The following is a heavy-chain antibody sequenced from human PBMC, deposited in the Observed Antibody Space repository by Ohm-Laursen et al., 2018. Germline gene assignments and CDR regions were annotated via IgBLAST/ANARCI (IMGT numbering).Heavy chain of an antibody. J-gene: IGHJ3*02. Sequence: SLRLSYSASGFTFSSYGMHWVRQAPGKGLEWVAVISYDGSNKYYADSVKGRFTISRDNSKNTLYLQMNSLRAEDTAVYYCVQADYAAFDIWGQGTMVTVSS. CDR2: ISYDGSNK. CDR3: VQADYAAFDI. V-gene: IGHV3-30*03. CDR1: GFTFSSYG. D-gene: IGHD4-17*01.